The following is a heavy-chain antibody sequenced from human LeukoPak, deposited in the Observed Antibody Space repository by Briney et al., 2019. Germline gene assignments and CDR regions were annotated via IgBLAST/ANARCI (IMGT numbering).Heavy chain of an antibody. D-gene: IGHD3/OR15-3a*01. CDR2: ISAYNGNT. Sequence: WASVKVSCKASGYTFTSYGISWVRQAPGQGLEWMGWISAYNGNTNYAQKLQGRVTMPTDTSTSTAYMELRSLRSDDTAVYCWARVPARIGPQRWVDYWGRGTLVTVSS. CDR3: ARVPARIGPQRWVDY. V-gene: IGHV1-18*01. CDR1: GYTFTSYG. J-gene: IGHJ4*02.